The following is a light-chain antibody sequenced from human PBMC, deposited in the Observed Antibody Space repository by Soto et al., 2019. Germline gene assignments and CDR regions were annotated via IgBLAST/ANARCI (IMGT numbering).Light chain of an antibody. Sequence: AIPLTQYPSSLSASVGDRVTITCRASQGMSSALAWYQQKPGKAPKLLIYDASTLESGVPSRFRGSGSGTRCPLTISSLQPEDFATYYYQQFNNYPITFGQGTRLEIK. V-gene: IGKV1D-13*01. J-gene: IGKJ5*01. CDR1: QGMSSA. CDR3: QQFNNYPIT. CDR2: DAS.